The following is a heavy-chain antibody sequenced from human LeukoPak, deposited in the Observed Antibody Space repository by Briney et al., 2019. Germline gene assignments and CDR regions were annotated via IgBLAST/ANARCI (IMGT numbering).Heavy chain of an antibody. CDR1: GFTFSRNS. D-gene: IGHD1-26*01. CDR2: ISTSSSYI. J-gene: IGHJ4*02. Sequence: GGSLRLSCAASGFTFSRNSMNWVRQAPGKGLEWVSSISTSSSYIYYADSVKGRFTISRDNAKNSLYLQMNSLRAEDTAVYYCARDQVGAIDYWGQGTLVTVSS. V-gene: IGHV3-21*06. CDR3: ARDQVGAIDY.